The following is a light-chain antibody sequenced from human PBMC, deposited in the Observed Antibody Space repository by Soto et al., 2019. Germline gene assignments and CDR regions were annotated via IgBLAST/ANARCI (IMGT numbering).Light chain of an antibody. CDR2: GNI. CDR1: TSNIGSNYD. Sequence: QSVLTQPPSVSGAPGQRVTMSCTGSTSNIGSNYDVHWYQQFPGTAPKLLIYGNINRPSGVPDRFSGSRSGTSASLAITGLQAEGEADYYCQSYDRSLSAVVFGGGTKLAVL. J-gene: IGLJ2*01. V-gene: IGLV1-40*01. CDR3: QSYDRSLSAVV.